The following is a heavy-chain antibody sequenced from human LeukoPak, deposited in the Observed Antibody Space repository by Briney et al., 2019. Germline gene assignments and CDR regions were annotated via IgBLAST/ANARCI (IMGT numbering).Heavy chain of an antibody. D-gene: IGHD2-15*01. Sequence: PSETLSLTCAVSGVSIRSAGYSYYWIRQYSGKGLEWIGHIYYSGSPSYNPSLKSRLSISLDTSKNQFSLKLSSVTAADTAVYYCARVSHSRGGSPLDYWGQGTLVTVSS. CDR3: ARVSHSRGGSPLDY. CDR1: GVSIRSAGYS. CDR2: IYYSGSP. J-gene: IGHJ4*02. V-gene: IGHV4-30-4*08.